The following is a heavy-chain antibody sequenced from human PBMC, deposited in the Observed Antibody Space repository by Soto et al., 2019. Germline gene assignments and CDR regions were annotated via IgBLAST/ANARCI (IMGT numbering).Heavy chain of an antibody. CDR1: GYTFSNSG. D-gene: IGHD2-8*01. CDR3: ARDVYNNGRNWLSP. V-gene: IGHV1-18*01. CDR2: ISTYNGNT. Sequence: QVQLVQSGPEVKKPGASVKVSCKASGYTFSNSGFSWMRQAPGQGREWMGWISTYNGNTNYAQKFQGRLSMTTDTSTSTAFMELRTLRSDDTAVYYCARDVYNNGRNWLSPWGQGTLVTVTS. J-gene: IGHJ5*02.